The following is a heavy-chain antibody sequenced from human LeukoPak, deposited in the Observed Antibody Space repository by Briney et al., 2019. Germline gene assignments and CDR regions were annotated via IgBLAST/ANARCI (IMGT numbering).Heavy chain of an antibody. V-gene: IGHV3-49*04. D-gene: IGHD6-13*01. CDR1: GFTFGDYA. CDR3: TRVGYSSSWYYYYYYMDV. J-gene: IGHJ6*03. Sequence: GGSLGLSCTASGFTFGDYAMSWVRQAPGKGLEWVGFIRSKAYGGTTEYAASVKGRFTISRDDSKSIAYLQMNSLKTEDTAVYYCTRVGYSSSWYYYYYYMDVWGKGTTVTISS. CDR2: IRSKAYGGTT.